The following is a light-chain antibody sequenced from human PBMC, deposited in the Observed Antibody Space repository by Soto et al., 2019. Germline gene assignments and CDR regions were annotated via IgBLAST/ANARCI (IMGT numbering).Light chain of an antibody. CDR2: GAF. CDR1: QSVSYN. J-gene: IGKJ4*01. V-gene: IGKV3-15*01. CDR3: QQYKNWPPLT. Sequence: EIVMTQSPATLSVSPGETATPSCRASQSVSYNLAWYQQKPGQGPRLLIYGAFTRATGIPARFSGSGSGTDFTLTISSLQSEDFAVYYCQQYKNWPPLTFGGGTKAEIK.